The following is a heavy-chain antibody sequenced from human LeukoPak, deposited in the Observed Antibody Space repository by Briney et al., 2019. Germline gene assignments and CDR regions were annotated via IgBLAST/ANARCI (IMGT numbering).Heavy chain of an antibody. CDR1: GYTFANFG. Sequence: EASVEVSFKASGYTFANFGITWVRQAPGQGLEWMGWISVYNGNTNYAQNLQGRVTLTTDTSTSTAYMELRSLRSDDTALYYCARTCSSSSCYMVHWGQGTLVTVSS. J-gene: IGHJ4*02. V-gene: IGHV1-18*01. D-gene: IGHD2-2*02. CDR2: ISVYNGNT. CDR3: ARTCSSSSCYMVH.